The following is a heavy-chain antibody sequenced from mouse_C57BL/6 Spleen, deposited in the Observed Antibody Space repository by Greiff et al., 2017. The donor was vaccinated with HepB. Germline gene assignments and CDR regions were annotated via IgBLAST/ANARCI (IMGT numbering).Heavy chain of an antibody. Sequence: QVQLQQSGAELARPGASVKLSCKASGYTFTSYGISWVKQRTGQGLEWIGEIYPRSGNTYYNEKFKGKATLTADKSSSTAYMELRSLTSEDSAVYLCARGGMDDGYPWYFEVWGTGTTVTVSS. CDR3: ARGGMDDGYPWYFEV. CDR1: GYTFTSYG. D-gene: IGHD2-3*01. V-gene: IGHV1-81*01. J-gene: IGHJ1*03. CDR2: IYPRSGNT.